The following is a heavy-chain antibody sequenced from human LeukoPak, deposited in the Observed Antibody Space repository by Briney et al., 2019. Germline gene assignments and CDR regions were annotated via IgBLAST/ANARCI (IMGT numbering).Heavy chain of an antibody. CDR3: ARGGYGSGSNWFDP. CDR1: GGSISSYY. CDR2: IYTSGST. Sequence: PSETLSLTCTVSGGSISSYYWSWIRQPAGKGLEWIGRIYTSGSTNYNPSLQSRVTMSVDTSKNQFSLKLGSVTAADTAVYYCARGGYGSGSNWFDPGGQGTLVTVSS. J-gene: IGHJ5*02. D-gene: IGHD3-10*01. V-gene: IGHV4-4*07.